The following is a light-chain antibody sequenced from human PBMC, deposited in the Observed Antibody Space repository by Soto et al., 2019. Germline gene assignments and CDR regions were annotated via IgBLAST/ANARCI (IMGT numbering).Light chain of an antibody. CDR2: VNS. CDR3: QSYDSSLSAVV. V-gene: IGLV1-40*01. Sequence: QSVLTQPPSVSGAPGQRVTMSCTGSSSNIGAGYDVHWYQQLPGTAPKLLIYVNSNRPSGVPDRFSGSKSGTSASLAITGLQAEDEADYYCQSYDSSLSAVVFGGGTQLTVL. J-gene: IGLJ2*01. CDR1: SSNIGAGYD.